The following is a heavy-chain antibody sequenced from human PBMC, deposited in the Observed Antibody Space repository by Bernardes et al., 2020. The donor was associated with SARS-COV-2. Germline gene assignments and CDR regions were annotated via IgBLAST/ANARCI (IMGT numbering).Heavy chain of an antibody. J-gene: IGHJ4*02. V-gene: IGHV4-59*01. D-gene: IGHD6-6*01. CDR1: GDSITHYY. CDR2: IDNSGTT. CDR3: ARWRPIDY. Sequence: ASLSPTSTVSGDSITHYYWSWVRPPPGKGLEWIGYIDNSGTTNHNPSLKSRVSISVDTSKNQFSLNLRSVTAADTAVYYCARWRPIDYWGQGTLVTVSS.